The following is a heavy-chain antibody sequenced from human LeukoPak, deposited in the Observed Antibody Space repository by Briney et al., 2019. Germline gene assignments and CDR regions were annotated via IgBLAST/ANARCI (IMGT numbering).Heavy chain of an antibody. J-gene: IGHJ3*02. Sequence: SETLSLTCSVFGGSISTNSNYWGWIRQHPGKGLEYIGYIYYSGSIYYNPSLKSRVTISLDPSKNQFSLKLSSVTAADTAVYYCARDRGYSYGCDAFDIWGQGTMVTVSS. CDR2: IYYSGSI. CDR3: ARDRGYSYGCDAFDI. V-gene: IGHV4-31*03. D-gene: IGHD5-18*01. CDR1: GGSISTNSNY.